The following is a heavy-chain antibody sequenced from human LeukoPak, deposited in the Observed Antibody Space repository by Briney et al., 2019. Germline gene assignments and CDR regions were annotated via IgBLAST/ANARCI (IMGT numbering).Heavy chain of an antibody. J-gene: IGHJ4*02. D-gene: IGHD4-17*01. Sequence: GGSLRLSCAASGFTFSSYSMHWVRQAPGKGLGWVSSISGSSSYIYYADSVKGRFIISRDNAKNSLYLQMNSLRAEDTAVYYCARDPYGDAYWGQGTLVTVSS. CDR2: ISGSSSYI. V-gene: IGHV3-21*01. CDR1: GFTFSSYS. CDR3: ARDPYGDAY.